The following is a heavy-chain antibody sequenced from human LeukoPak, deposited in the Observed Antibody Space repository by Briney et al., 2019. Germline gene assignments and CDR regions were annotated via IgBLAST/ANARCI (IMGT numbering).Heavy chain of an antibody. CDR1: GYSFTNYW. CDR3: ARHYRYYYDSSDYYYGASGAFDI. CDR2: IDPSDPYT. J-gene: IGHJ3*02. Sequence: GESLKISCKGSGYSFTNYWISWVRQMPGKGLEWMGWIDPSDPYTNYSPSFQGHVTISADKSISTAYLQWSSLKASDTAMYYCARHYRYYYDSSDYYYGASGAFDIWGQGTMVTVSS. V-gene: IGHV5-10-1*01. D-gene: IGHD3-22*01.